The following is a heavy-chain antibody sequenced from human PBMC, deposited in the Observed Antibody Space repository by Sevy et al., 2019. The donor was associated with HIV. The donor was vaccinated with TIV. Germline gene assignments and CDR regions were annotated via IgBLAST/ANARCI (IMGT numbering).Heavy chain of an antibody. V-gene: IGHV3-49*04. D-gene: IGHD3-9*01. CDR2: IRSKAYGGTT. CDR1: GFTFGDYA. CDR3: TRDFDDTSDAFDI. Sequence: GGSLRLSCTASGFTFGDYAMSWVRQAPGKGLEWVGFIRSKAYGGTTEYAASVKGRFTISRDDSKSIAYLQMNSLKTEDTAVYYCTRDFDDTSDAFDIWGQWTMVTVSS. J-gene: IGHJ3*02.